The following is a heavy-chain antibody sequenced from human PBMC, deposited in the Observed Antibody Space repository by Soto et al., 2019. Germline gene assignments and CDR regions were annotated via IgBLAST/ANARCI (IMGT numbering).Heavy chain of an antibody. CDR3: ARDQSGTYSVDY. CDR2: ISYDGSKK. J-gene: IGHJ4*02. Sequence: QVQLVESGGGVVQPGRSLRLSCAASGFTFRSHGLHWVRQAPGKGLEWVAVISYDGSKKDCADSVKGRFTISRDNSKNTLYLHMNSLRAEDTAVYYCARDQSGTYSVDYWGQGALVTVSS. D-gene: IGHD1-26*01. V-gene: IGHV3-30-3*01. CDR1: GFTFRSHG.